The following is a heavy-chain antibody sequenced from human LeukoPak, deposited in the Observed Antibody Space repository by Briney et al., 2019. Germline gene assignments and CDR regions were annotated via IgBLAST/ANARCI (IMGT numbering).Heavy chain of an antibody. Sequence: SETLSHTCSVSGASIKSYHWSWVRQSAGKGLEWIGRIYTSGRVDHNPSLENRVSMSVDMSRNELLLELDSVTAADTGVYYCAALHYFGHSATRTWGQGTLVSVSS. V-gene: IGHV4-4*07. CDR1: GASIKSYH. J-gene: IGHJ5*02. CDR3: AALHYFGHSATRT. CDR2: IYTSGRV. D-gene: IGHD5-12*01.